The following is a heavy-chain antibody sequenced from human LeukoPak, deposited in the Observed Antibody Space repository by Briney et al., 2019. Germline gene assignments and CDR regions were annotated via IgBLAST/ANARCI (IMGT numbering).Heavy chain of an antibody. D-gene: IGHD2-8*01. Sequence: SETLSLTCTVSGGSISSNIYYWGWIRQPPGKGLEWIGSIYYSGSTNYNPSLKSRVTISVDTSKNQFSLKLSSVTAADTAVYYCARVVVSCTNGVCYTQVYMDVWGKGTTVTVSS. J-gene: IGHJ6*03. CDR2: IYYSGST. V-gene: IGHV4-39*07. CDR3: ARVVVSCTNGVCYTQVYMDV. CDR1: GGSISSNIYY.